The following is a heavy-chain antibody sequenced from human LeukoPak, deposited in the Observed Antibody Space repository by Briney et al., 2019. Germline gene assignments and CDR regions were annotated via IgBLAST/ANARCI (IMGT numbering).Heavy chain of an antibody. V-gene: IGHV4-59*08. Sequence: SETLSLTCTVSGGSISSHYWSWVRQPPGKGREWIGYIHYSGTTNYNPSLKSRVSISADTSENQMSLRLSSVTAADTAVYYCVRARHPTWFDPWGQGTLVTVSS. J-gene: IGHJ5*02. CDR2: IHYSGTT. CDR1: GGSISSHY. CDR3: VRARHPTWFDP.